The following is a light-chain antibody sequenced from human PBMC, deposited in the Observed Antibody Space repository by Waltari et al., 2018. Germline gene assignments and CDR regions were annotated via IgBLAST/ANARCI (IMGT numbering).Light chain of an antibody. V-gene: IGKV3-15*01. CDR2: GAS. Sequence: EIVMTQSPATLSVSPGERATLTCSASQSVSIDLVWYQQKPGQAPRLLIYGASTRATGVPARFSGSGSGTDFTLTISSLQSEDVAIYYCQQYNKWPTFGGGTKVDIK. CDR1: QSVSID. J-gene: IGKJ4*01. CDR3: QQYNKWPT.